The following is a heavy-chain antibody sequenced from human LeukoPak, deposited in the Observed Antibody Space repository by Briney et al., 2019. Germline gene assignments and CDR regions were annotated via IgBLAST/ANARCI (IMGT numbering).Heavy chain of an antibody. CDR1: GYTFTSYY. J-gene: IGHJ4*02. D-gene: IGHD5-18*01. CDR2: INPSGGST. CDR3: ARGRMSGGGYSSYLDS. V-gene: IGHV1-46*01. Sequence: ASVKVSCKASGYTFTSYYMHWVRQAPGQGLEWMGIINPSGGSTSYAQKFQGRVTMTRDTSTSTVYMELSSLRSEDTAVYYCARGRMSGGGYSSYLDSWGQGALVTVSS.